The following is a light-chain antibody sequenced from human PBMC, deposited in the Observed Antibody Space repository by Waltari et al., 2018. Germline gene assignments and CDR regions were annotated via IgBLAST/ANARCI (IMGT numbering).Light chain of an antibody. CDR3: QQYGSSPLT. CDR2: GAS. J-gene: IGKJ4*01. V-gene: IGKV3-20*01. Sequence: EIVLTQSPGTLSLSPGERVTLSCRASENIRSGYLAWYQQKPGQAPRLLIFGASRRASGVPDRFSGSGSGTGFVLTISRLDPEDCAVYYCQQYGSSPLTFGGGTKVEIK. CDR1: ENIRSGY.